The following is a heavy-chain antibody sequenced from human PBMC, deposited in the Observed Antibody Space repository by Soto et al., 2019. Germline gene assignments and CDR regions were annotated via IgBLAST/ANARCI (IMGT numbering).Heavy chain of an antibody. D-gene: IGHD2-8*01. J-gene: IGHJ4*02. CDR3: ARGPGCTNGVCPFDY. CDR2: INHSGST. CDR1: ASSISSGYY. Sequence: XGTLSLTCAVSASSISSGYYWSCIRQPPGKGLEWIGEINHSGSTNYNPSLKSRVTISVDTSKNQFSLKLSSVTAADTAVYYCARGPGCTNGVCPFDYWGQGTLVTVSS. V-gene: IGHV4-34*01.